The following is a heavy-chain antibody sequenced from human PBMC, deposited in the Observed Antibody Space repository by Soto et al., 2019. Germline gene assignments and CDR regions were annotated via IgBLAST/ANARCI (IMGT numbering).Heavy chain of an antibody. Sequence: PGGSLRLSCAASGFTFSSYGMHWVRQAPGKGLEWVAVISYDGSNKYYADSVKGRFTISRDNSKNTLYLQMNSLRAEDTAVYSCAKDRGLGASYGMDVSGQGPTVTVYS. CDR1: GFTFSSYG. CDR2: ISYDGSNK. D-gene: IGHD3-10*01. J-gene: IGHJ6*02. CDR3: AKDRGLGASYGMDV. V-gene: IGHV3-30*18.